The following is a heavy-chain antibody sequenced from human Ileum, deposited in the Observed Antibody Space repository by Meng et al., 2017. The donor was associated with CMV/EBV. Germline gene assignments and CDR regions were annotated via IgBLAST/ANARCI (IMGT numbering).Heavy chain of an antibody. J-gene: IGHJ4*02. CDR2: IWYDGSNK. CDR1: GFTFSSYG. CDR3: AKDHEAGLLEWLFDLDY. Sequence: GGSLRLSCAASGFTFSSYGMHWVRQAPGKGLEWVAVIWYDGSNKYYADSVKGRFTISRDNSKNTLYLQMNSLRAEDTAVYYCAKDHEAGLLEWLFDLDYWGQGTLVTVSS. D-gene: IGHD3-3*01. V-gene: IGHV3-33*06.